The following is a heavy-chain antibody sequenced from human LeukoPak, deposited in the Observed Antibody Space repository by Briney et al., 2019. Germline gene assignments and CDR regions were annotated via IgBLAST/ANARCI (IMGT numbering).Heavy chain of an antibody. CDR1: GYSFTSYW. Sequence: GESLKISCKGSGYSFTSYWIGWVRQMPGKGLEWMGIINPGDSDTRYSPSFQGQVTISADKSISTAYLQWSSLKASDTAMYYCARRAYYYDSSGYYPDYWGQGTLVTVSS. D-gene: IGHD3-22*01. V-gene: IGHV5-51*01. CDR2: INPGDSDT. CDR3: ARRAYYYDSSGYYPDY. J-gene: IGHJ4*02.